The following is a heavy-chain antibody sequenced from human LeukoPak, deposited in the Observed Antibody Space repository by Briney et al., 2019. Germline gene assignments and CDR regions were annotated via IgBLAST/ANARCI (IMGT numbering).Heavy chain of an antibody. J-gene: IGHJ4*02. CDR3: ARVRYDSSGLDY. Sequence: PSETLSLTCAVYGGSFSGYYWSWIRQPPGKGLEWIGYIYYSGSTNYNPSLKSRVTISVDMSKNQFSLKLSSVTAADTAVYYCARVRYDSSGLDYWGQGTLVTVSS. CDR1: GGSFSGYY. V-gene: IGHV4-59*01. CDR2: IYYSGST. D-gene: IGHD3-22*01.